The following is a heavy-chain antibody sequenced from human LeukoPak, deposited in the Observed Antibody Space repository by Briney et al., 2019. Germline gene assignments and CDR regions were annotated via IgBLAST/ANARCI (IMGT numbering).Heavy chain of an antibody. CDR1: GGTFSSYA. V-gene: IGHV1-69*13. Sequence: GASVKVSCKASGGTFSSYAISWVRQAPGQGLEWMGGIIPIFGTANYAQKFQGRVTITADESTSTAYMGLSSLRSEDTAVYYCARVPHPDNWFDPWGQGTLVTVSS. CDR2: IIPIFGTA. CDR3: ARVPHPDNWFDP. J-gene: IGHJ5*02.